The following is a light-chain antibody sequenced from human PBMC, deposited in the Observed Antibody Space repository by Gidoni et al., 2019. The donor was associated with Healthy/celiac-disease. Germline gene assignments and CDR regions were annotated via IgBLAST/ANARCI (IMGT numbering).Light chain of an antibody. CDR3: QQRSNCPPPT. Sequence: EIVLTQSPATLSLSPGERATLSCRASQGVSSYLAWYQQKPGQAPKLLIYDASTRATGIPARFSGSGSATAFTLTTSSLEPPDFAASYCQQRSNCPPPTFGQGTRLEIK. CDR2: DAS. CDR1: QGVSSY. V-gene: IGKV3-11*01. J-gene: IGKJ5*01.